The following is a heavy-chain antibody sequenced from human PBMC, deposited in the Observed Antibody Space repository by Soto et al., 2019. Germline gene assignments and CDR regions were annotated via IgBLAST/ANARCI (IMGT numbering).Heavy chain of an antibody. J-gene: IGHJ6*02. D-gene: IGHD3-3*01. Sequence: SVKVSCKASGGTFSSYAISWVRQAPGQGLEWMGGIIPIFGTANYAQKFQGRVTITADESTSTAYMELSSLRSEDTAVYYCASLYDFWSGYFTSFYGMDVWGQGTTVTVS. CDR3: ASLYDFWSGYFTSFYGMDV. CDR2: IIPIFGTA. CDR1: GGTFSSYA. V-gene: IGHV1-69*13.